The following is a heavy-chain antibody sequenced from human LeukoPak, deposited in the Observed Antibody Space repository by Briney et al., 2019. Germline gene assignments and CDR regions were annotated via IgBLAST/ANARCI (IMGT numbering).Heavy chain of an antibody. Sequence: SETLSLTCTVSGASVSSGSYYWSWIRQPPGKGLEWIGYIYYSGSTNYNPSLKSRVTISVDTSKNQFTLKLSSVTAADTAVYYCARGSRGYTYGWGQGTLVTVSS. CDR3: ARGSRGYTYG. J-gene: IGHJ4*02. D-gene: IGHD5-18*01. V-gene: IGHV4-61*01. CDR1: GASVSSGSYY. CDR2: IYYSGST.